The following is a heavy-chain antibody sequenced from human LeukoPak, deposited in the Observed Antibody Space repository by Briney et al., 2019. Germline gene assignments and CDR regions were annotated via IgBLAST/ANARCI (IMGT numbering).Heavy chain of an antibody. CDR2: ISSSGSTI. CDR1: GFTFSDYY. J-gene: IGHJ4*02. CDR3: ARVDILTGYYYFDY. D-gene: IGHD3-9*01. V-gene: IGHV3-11*01. Sequence: GGSLRLSCAASGFTFSDYYMSWVRQAPGKGLEWVSYISSSGSTIYYADSVKGRFTISRDNAKNSLYLQMNSLRAEDTAVYYCARVDILTGYYYFDYWGQGTLVTVSS.